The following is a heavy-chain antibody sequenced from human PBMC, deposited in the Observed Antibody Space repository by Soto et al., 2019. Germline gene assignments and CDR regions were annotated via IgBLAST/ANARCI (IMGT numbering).Heavy chain of an antibody. V-gene: IGHV2-5*02. Sequence: QITLEEYGPTLVKPTQTLTLTCTFSGFSLTTSGVGVGWIRQPPGKALEWLALIYWDDDKWYSPSLKSRVTIAKDTTKNQVVLTMTNMDPVDTATYYCAHIDYYVNRHAFDLWGQGTMVTVSS. D-gene: IGHD3-16*01. CDR3: AHIDYYVNRHAFDL. CDR1: GFSLTTSGVG. CDR2: IYWDDDK. J-gene: IGHJ3*01.